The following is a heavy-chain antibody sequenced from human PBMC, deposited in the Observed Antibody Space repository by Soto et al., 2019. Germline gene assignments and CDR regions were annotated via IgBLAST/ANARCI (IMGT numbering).Heavy chain of an antibody. CDR1: GGSITSSFY. Sequence: QLQLQESGPGLVKPSETLSLSCTVSGGSITSSFYWGWIRQPPGKGLEWIGSIYGTGNTYYNPSLKGRVTISADTSTNQFSLNLISVTAAATAVYYCRSSSRYSTDVWGQGATVTVSS. D-gene: IGHD6-13*01. J-gene: IGHJ6*02. CDR2: IYGTGNT. V-gene: IGHV4-39*01. CDR3: RSSSRYSTDV.